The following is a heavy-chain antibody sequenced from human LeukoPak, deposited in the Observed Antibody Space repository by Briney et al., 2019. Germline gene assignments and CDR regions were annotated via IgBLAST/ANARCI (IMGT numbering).Heavy chain of an antibody. CDR3: ARGSQRGHYSDNSGYRLDY. V-gene: IGHV4-34*01. Sequence: SETLSLTCAVYGGSFSGYYWSWIRQPPGKGLEWIGEINHSGSTNYNPSLKSRVTISVDTSKNQFSLKLSSVTAADTAVYYCARGSQRGHYSDNSGYRLDYWGQGTLVTVSS. J-gene: IGHJ4*02. CDR1: GGSFSGYY. CDR2: INHSGST. D-gene: IGHD3-22*01.